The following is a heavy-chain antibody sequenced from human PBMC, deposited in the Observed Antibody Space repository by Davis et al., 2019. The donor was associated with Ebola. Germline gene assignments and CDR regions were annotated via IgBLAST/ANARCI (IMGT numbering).Heavy chain of an antibody. Sequence: PSETLSLTCTVSGGSISSSSYYWGWIRQPPGKGLEWIGSIYYSGSTYYNPSLKSRVTISVDTSKNQFSLKLSSVTAADTVVYYCARYDSGSFDYWGQGTLVTVSS. CDR3: ARYDSGSFDY. CDR2: IYYSGST. V-gene: IGHV4-39*01. D-gene: IGHD4-17*01. CDR1: GGSISSSSYY. J-gene: IGHJ4*02.